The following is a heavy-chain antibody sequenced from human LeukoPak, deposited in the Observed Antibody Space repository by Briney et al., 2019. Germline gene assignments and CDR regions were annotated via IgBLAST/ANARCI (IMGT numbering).Heavy chain of an antibody. CDR1: GDSTSSYY. Sequence: SETLSLTCTVSGDSTSSYYWSWIRQPPGKGLEWIGCFYYSGSTNYNPSLKSRVIISVDTSKNQFSLKLSSVTAADTAVYYCARGASPGDYWGQGTLVTVSS. CDR2: FYYSGST. J-gene: IGHJ4*02. CDR3: ARGASPGDY. V-gene: IGHV4-59*01.